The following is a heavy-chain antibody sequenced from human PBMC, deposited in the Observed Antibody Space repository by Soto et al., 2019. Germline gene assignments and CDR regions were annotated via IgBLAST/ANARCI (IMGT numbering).Heavy chain of an antibody. CDR3: ARVYNGGLVIGYFDY. CDR1: GGSFSGYY. D-gene: IGHD3-16*01. Sequence: QVQLQQWGAGLLKPSETLSLTCAVYGGSFSGYYWSWIRQPPGKGLEWIGEINHSGSTNYNPSLKSRVTISVDTSKNQFSLKLSSVTAADTAVYYCARVYNGGLVIGYFDYWGQGTLVTVFS. CDR2: INHSGST. J-gene: IGHJ4*02. V-gene: IGHV4-34*01.